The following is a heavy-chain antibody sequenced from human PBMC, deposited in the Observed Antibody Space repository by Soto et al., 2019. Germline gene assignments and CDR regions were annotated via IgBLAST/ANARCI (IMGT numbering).Heavy chain of an antibody. D-gene: IGHD4-17*01. V-gene: IGHV2-5*02. Sequence: SGPTLVNPTQTLTLTCTFSGFSLSTSGVGVGWIRQPPGKALGWLALIYWGDDKGYSPSLKSRLTMTNDTSKNQVVLTMTNMVPLDTATYYCAHALRHLFDYWGQGTLVTVSS. CDR3: AHALRHLFDY. CDR1: GFSLSTSGVG. J-gene: IGHJ4*02. CDR2: IYWGDDK.